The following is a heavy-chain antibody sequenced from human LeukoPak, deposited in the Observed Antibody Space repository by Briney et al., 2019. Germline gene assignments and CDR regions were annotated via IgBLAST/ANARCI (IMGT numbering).Heavy chain of an antibody. CDR2: IYHSGST. J-gene: IGHJ4*02. Sequence: GSLRLSCAASGLTFSNTWMNWVRQAPGKGLEWIGYIYHSGSTYYNPSLKSRVTISVDRSKNQFSLKLSSVTAADTAVYYCASDAPLGCSSTSCWYYFDYWGQGTLVTVSS. CDR1: GLTFSNTW. V-gene: IGHV4-4*02. D-gene: IGHD2-2*01. CDR3: ASDAPLGCSSTSCWYYFDY.